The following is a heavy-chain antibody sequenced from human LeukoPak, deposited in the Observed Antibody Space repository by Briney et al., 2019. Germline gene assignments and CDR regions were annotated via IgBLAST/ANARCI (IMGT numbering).Heavy chain of an antibody. CDR2: IYHSGST. V-gene: IGHV4-30-2*01. D-gene: IGHD4-23*01. Sequence: SETLSLTCALSGGSLSSGGYSWSRLRQPPGKGREWIGYIYHSGSTYYNPYLKSRVTMSGDRSKSQVYMKLSSVTAADTAVYYCARDKGVYGGYVFDYWGQGTLVTVSS. CDR1: GGSLSSGGYS. J-gene: IGHJ4*02. CDR3: ARDKGVYGGYVFDY.